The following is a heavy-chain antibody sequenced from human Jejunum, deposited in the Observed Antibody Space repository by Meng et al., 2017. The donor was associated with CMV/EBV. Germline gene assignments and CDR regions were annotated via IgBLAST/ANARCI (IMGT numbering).Heavy chain of an antibody. CDR3: ATYHRGPDYFLDH. CDR1: GFIFSTYA. Sequence: SGFIFSTYAMSLVRQAPGKGLEWVSVISKGGSDTYYADSMKGRFTMSRDDSTNMVYLQMSSLRADDTARYFCATYHRGPDYFLDHWGQGTLVTVSS. D-gene: IGHD4/OR15-4a*01. CDR2: ISKGGSDT. J-gene: IGHJ4*02. V-gene: IGHV3-23*03.